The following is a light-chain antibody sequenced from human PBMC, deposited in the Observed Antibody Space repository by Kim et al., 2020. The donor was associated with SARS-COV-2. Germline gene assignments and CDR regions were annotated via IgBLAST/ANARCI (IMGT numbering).Light chain of an antibody. V-gene: IGLV4-69*01. CDR2: LHSDGSH. Sequence: ASVKLTCTLSSGHSSYAIAWHQQQPEKGPRYLMELHSDGSHSKGDGIPDRFSGSSSGAERYLTISSLQSEDEADYYCQTWGTGIRVFGGGTQLTVL. CDR1: SGHSSYA. CDR3: QTWGTGIRV. J-gene: IGLJ3*02.